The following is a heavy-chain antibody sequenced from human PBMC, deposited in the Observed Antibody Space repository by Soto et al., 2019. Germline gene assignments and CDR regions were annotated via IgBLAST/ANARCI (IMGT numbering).Heavy chain of an antibody. Sequence: QVQLVESGGGVVQPGRSLRLSCAASGFTFSSYGMHWVRQAPGKGLEWVAVISYDGSNKYYADSVKGRFTISRDNSKNTLYLQMNSLRAEETAVYYCAKDRIGYSYGSCYFDYWGQGTLVTVSS. V-gene: IGHV3-30*18. CDR1: GFTFSSYG. D-gene: IGHD5-18*01. CDR2: ISYDGSNK. CDR3: AKDRIGYSYGSCYFDY. J-gene: IGHJ4*02.